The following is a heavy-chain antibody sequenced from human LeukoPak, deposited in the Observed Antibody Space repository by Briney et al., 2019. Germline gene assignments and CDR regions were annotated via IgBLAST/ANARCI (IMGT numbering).Heavy chain of an antibody. CDR2: INHSGST. D-gene: IGHD5-18*01. CDR3: ARGGRNTAMVIDY. CDR1: GGSFSGYY. J-gene: IGHJ4*02. Sequence: SETLSLTCAVYGGSFSGYYWSWIRQPPGKGLEWIGEINHSGSTNHNPSLKSRVTISVDTSKNQFSLKLSSVTAADTAVYYCARGGRNTAMVIDYWGQGTLVTVSS. V-gene: IGHV4-34*01.